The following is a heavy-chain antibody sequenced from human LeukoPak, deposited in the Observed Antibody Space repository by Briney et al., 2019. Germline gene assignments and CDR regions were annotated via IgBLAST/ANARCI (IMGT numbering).Heavy chain of an antibody. CDR3: ARGRDIVVVPAAISRAGGWFDP. CDR1: GFTFRSYG. D-gene: IGHD2-2*01. Sequence: GALRLSWGASGFTFRSYGLDWVRQASGKGLEWGGGIWYDGRNKYYADSVKGRFTISRDNSKNTLYLQMNSLRAEDTAVYYCARGRDIVVVPAAISRAGGWFDPWGQGTLVTVSS. V-gene: IGHV3-33*01. CDR2: IWYDGRNK. J-gene: IGHJ5*02.